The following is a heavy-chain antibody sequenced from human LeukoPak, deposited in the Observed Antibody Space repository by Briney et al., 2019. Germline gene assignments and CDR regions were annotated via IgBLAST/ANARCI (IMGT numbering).Heavy chain of an antibody. D-gene: IGHD2-8*02. CDR1: GGPISSGGYY. J-gene: IGHJ5*02. V-gene: IGHV4-30-2*01. CDR2: IYHSGST. Sequence: SETLSLTCTVSGGPISSGGYYWSWIRQPPGKGLEWIGYIYHSGSTYYNPSLKSRVTISVDRSKNQFSLKLSSVTAADTAVYYCARDWYNWFDPWGQGTLVTVSS. CDR3: ARDWYNWFDP.